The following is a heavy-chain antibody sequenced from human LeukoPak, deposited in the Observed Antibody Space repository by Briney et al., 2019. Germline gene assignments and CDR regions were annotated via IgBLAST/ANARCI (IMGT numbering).Heavy chain of an antibody. J-gene: IGHJ4*02. V-gene: IGHV4-4*02. CDR2: IYHSGST. CDR3: ACYFYYYGSGSYYSDY. CDR1: GGSISSSNW. Sequence: PSETLSLTCAVSGGSISSSNWWSWVRQPPGKGLEWIGEIYHSGSTNYNPSLKSRVTISVDKSKNQFSLKLSSVTAADTAVYYCACYFYYYGSGSYYSDYWGQGTLVTVSS. D-gene: IGHD3-10*01.